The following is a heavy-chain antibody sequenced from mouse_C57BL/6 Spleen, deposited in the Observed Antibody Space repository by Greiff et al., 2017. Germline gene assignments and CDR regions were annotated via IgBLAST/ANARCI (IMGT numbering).Heavy chain of an antibody. CDR3: ARTPPDYYGSSYWFAY. J-gene: IGHJ3*01. CDR2: ISTYYGDA. D-gene: IGHD1-1*01. CDR1: GYTFTDYA. Sequence: VKLMESGPELVRPGVSVKISCKGSGYTFTDYAMHWVKQSHAKSLEWIGVISTYYGDASYNQKFKDKATMTVDKSASTTYLEIARLTSEDSAVYYCARTPPDYYGSSYWFAYWGQGTLVTVSA. V-gene: IGHV1-67*01.